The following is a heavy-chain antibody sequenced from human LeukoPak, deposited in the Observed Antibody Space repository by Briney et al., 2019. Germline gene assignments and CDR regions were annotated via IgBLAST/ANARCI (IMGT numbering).Heavy chain of an antibody. J-gene: IGHJ5*02. CDR2: ISYDGSNK. Sequence: GGSLRLSCAASGFTFSSYGMHWVRQAPGKGLEWVAVISYDGSNKYYADSVKGRFTISRDNSKNTLYLQMNSLRAEDTAVYYCAKDQAVLTESWFDPWGQGTLVTVSS. CDR1: GFTFSSYG. D-gene: IGHD1-20*01. V-gene: IGHV3-30*18. CDR3: AKDQAVLTESWFDP.